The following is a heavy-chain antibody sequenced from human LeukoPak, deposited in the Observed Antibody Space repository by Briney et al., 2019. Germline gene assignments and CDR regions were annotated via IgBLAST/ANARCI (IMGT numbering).Heavy chain of an antibody. CDR2: IYYSGST. J-gene: IGHJ4*02. D-gene: IGHD3-10*01. V-gene: IGHV4-59*01. CDR3: ARGPYGSGSYLDY. CDR1: GGSISSYY. Sequence: ASETLSLTCTVSGGSISSYYWSWIRQPPGKGQEWIGYIYYSGSTNYNPSLKSRVTISLDTSKNQFSLNLTSMTAADTAVYYCARGPYGSGSYLDYWGQGTLVTVSS.